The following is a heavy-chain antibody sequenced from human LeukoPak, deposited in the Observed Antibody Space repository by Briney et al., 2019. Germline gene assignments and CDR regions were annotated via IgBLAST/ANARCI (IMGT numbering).Heavy chain of an antibody. CDR3: AKEGVRTTPFPYYYYYMDV. CDR1: GFTFDDYT. V-gene: IGHV3-43*01. CDR2: ISWDGGST. J-gene: IGHJ6*03. Sequence: PGGSLRLSCAASGFTFDDYTMHGVRQAPGKGLEWVSLISWDGGSTYYADSVKGRFTISRDNSKNSLYLQMNSLRTEDTALYYCAKEGVRTTPFPYYYYYMDVWGEGTTVTVSS. D-gene: IGHD2/OR15-2a*01.